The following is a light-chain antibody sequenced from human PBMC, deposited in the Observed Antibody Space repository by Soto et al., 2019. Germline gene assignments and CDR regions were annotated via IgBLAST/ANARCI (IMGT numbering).Light chain of an antibody. CDR1: SSDVGGYDY. J-gene: IGLJ1*01. CDR2: EVS. V-gene: IGLV2-14*01. Sequence: QSALTQPASVSGSPGQSITISCTGTSSDVGGYDYVSWYQQHPGKAPKLIIYEVSNRPSGVSNRCSGSKSGNTASLTISGLQAEDEADYYCSSYTTDSALDVFGTGTKLTVL. CDR3: SSYTTDSALDV.